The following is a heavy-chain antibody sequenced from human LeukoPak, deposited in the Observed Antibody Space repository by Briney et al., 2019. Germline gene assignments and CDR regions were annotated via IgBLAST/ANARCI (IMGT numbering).Heavy chain of an antibody. Sequence: GASVKVSCKASGYTFTSYDINWVRQATGQGLEWMGWMNPNSGNTGYAQKFQGRVTMTRNTSISTAYMELSSLRSEDTAVYYCARFYSSSWLYHYYYGMDVWGQGTTVTVSS. CDR1: GYTFTSYD. D-gene: IGHD6-13*01. CDR3: ARFYSSSWLYHYYYGMDV. CDR2: MNPNSGNT. V-gene: IGHV1-8*01. J-gene: IGHJ6*02.